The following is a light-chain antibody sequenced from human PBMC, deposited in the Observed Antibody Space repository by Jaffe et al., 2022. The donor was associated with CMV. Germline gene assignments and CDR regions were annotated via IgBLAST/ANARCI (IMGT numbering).Light chain of an antibody. CDR1: NIGTKS. CDR3: QVWDSSSDHWV. J-gene: IGLJ3*02. Sequence: SYVLTQPPAVSVAPGETARMTCGGSNIGTKSVQWYHQKTGQAPVLVIYYDSGRPSGIPERFSGSNSGGTATLTISRVEAGDEADYYCQVWDSSSDHWVFGGGTKLTVL. V-gene: IGLV3-21*04. CDR2: YDS.